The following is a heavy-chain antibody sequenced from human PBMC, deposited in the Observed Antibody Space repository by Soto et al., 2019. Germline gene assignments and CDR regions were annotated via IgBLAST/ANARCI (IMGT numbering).Heavy chain of an antibody. CDR2: ISQSGTA. V-gene: IGHV4-4*02. CDR3: ARHGGRFFEY. Sequence: QVQLQESGPGLVKPSETLSLTCAVSGDSFSSGYWWSWVRQPPGKGLQWIGQISQSGTANYNPSLESRVTMSVDKSKNQFSLILTSVTAAHTAVYYCARHGGRFFEYWGQGILVTVSS. J-gene: IGHJ4*02. CDR1: GDSFSSGYW. D-gene: IGHD2-15*01.